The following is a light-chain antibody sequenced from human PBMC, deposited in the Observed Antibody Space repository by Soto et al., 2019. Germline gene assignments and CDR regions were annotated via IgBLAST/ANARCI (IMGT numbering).Light chain of an antibody. CDR3: QQRSSWIT. V-gene: IGKV3-11*01. CDR1: QSVSTY. J-gene: IGKJ5*01. CDR2: DAS. Sequence: EVVLTQSPATLSLSPGERATLSCRASQSVSTYLAWCQQKPGQAPRLLIYDASNRATGIPARFSGSGSATDFTLTISSLEPEDFAVYYCQQRSSWITFGQGTRLEI.